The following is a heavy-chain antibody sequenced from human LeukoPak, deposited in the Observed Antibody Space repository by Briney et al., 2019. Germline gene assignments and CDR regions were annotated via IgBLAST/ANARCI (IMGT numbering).Heavy chain of an antibody. D-gene: IGHD3-22*01. J-gene: IGHJ3*02. CDR1: GGSISGYY. Sequence: PSETLSLTCTVSGGSISGYYWSWIRQSPGKGLVWIGYIYYSGSTNYNPSLKSRVTISIDMSRNQFSLKLSSVTAADTALYYCARHFTYYYDSSGYPRDAFDIWGQGTTVTVSS. V-gene: IGHV4-59*08. CDR2: IYYSGST. CDR3: ARHFTYYYDSSGYPRDAFDI.